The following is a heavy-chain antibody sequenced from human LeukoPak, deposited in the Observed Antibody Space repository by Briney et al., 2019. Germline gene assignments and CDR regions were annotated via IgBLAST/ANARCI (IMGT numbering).Heavy chain of an antibody. CDR3: ARIASGSNYVDK. D-gene: IGHD2-2*01. CDR2: IIPILGIA. CDR1: GGTFSSYA. J-gene: IGHJ4*02. Sequence: GASVKVSCKASGGTFSSYAISWVRQAPGQGLEWMGRIIPILGIANYAQKFQDRVTLTTDTSTGTGYMDLKTLSSDDTAMYYCARIASGSNYVDKWGQGTLVIVSS. V-gene: IGHV1-69*04.